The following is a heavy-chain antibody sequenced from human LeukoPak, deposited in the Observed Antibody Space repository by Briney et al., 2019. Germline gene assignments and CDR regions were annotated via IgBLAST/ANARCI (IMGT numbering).Heavy chain of an antibody. Sequence: SETLSLTCTVSGGSISSSSYYWGWIRQPPGKGLEWIGSIYYSGSTYYNPSLKSRVTISVDTSKNQFSLKLSSVTAADTAVYYCARDLRGLRFLSNWGQGTLVTVSS. J-gene: IGHJ4*02. D-gene: IGHD3-3*01. CDR1: GGSISSSSYY. V-gene: IGHV4-39*07. CDR3: ARDLRGLRFLSN. CDR2: IYYSGST.